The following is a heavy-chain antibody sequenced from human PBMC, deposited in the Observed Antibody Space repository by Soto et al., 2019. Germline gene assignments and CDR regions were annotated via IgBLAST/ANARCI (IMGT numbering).Heavy chain of an antibody. D-gene: IGHD3-3*01. CDR2: ISTNGVST. Sequence: GGSLRLSCSASGFTFSSYAMHWVRQAPGRGLEYVSAISTNGVSTYYADSVKGRFTIFRDNSKNTLSLQMSSLRAEDTAVYYCVKAIDFWSGYPTYYYGMDVWGQGTTVTVSS. CDR1: GFTFSSYA. V-gene: IGHV3-64D*06. CDR3: VKAIDFWSGYPTYYYGMDV. J-gene: IGHJ6*02.